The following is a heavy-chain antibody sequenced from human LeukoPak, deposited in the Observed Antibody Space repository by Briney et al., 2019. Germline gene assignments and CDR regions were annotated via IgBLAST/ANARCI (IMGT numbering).Heavy chain of an antibody. D-gene: IGHD2-21*02. J-gene: IGHJ4*02. CDR2: IYYSGST. Sequence: PSQTLSLTCTVSGGSISSGGYYWSWIRQHPGKGLEWIRYIYYSGSTYYNPSLKSRVTISVDTSKNQFSLKLSSVTAADTAVYYCAREGAYCGGDCSGFDDWGQGTLVTVSS. CDR1: GGSISSGGYY. V-gene: IGHV4-31*03. CDR3: AREGAYCGGDCSGFDD.